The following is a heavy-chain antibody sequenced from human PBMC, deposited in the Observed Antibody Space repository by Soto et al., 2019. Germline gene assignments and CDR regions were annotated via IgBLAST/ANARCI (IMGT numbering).Heavy chain of an antibody. V-gene: IGHV1-69*02. Sequence: QVQLVQSGAAVKKPGSSVKVSCKASGGTFSSYTISWVRQAPGQGLEWMGRIIPILGIANYAQKFQGRVTITADKSTSTAYMELSSLRSEDTAVYYCARRDPRDYYYGMDVWGQGTTVTVSS. CDR2: IIPILGIA. J-gene: IGHJ6*02. CDR1: GGTFSSYT. CDR3: ARRDPRDYYYGMDV.